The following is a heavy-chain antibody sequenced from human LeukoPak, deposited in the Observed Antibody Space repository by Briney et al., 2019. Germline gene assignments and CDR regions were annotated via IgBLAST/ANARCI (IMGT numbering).Heavy chain of an antibody. CDR2: ISAYNGNT. V-gene: IGHV1-18*01. D-gene: IGHD3-9*01. CDR3: ARGGRGLRYFDWLSRRSTPFDY. J-gene: IGHJ4*02. Sequence: GASVKASCKASGYTFTSYGISWVPQAPGQGLEWMGWISAYNGNTNYAQKLQGRVTMTTDTSTSTAYMELRSLRSDDTAVYYCARGGRGLRYFDWLSRRSTPFDYWGQGTLVTVSS. CDR1: GYTFTSYG.